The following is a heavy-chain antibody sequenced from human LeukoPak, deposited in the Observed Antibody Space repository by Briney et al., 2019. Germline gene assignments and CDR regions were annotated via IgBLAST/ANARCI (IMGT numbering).Heavy chain of an antibody. V-gene: IGHV3-30*18. Sequence: GGSLRLSCAASGFTFSNYGMHWVRQAPGKGLEWVVVISYDGSNKYYGDSVKGRFAISRDNSKNTLYLQMNSLRGEDTAVYYCAKDGGPRGYSYGYPSYYGMDVWGQGTLVTVSS. CDR3: AKDGGPRGYSYGYPSYYGMDV. CDR2: ISYDGSNK. J-gene: IGHJ6*02. D-gene: IGHD5-18*01. CDR1: GFTFSNYG.